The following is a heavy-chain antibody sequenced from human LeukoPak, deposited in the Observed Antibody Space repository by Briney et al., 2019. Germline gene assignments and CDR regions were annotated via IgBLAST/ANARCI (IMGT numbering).Heavy chain of an antibody. V-gene: IGHV3-7*01. D-gene: IGHD3-10*01. J-gene: IGHJ4*02. CDR1: GVPISGYW. Sequence: PGGSLRLSCAVSGVPISGYWMSWVRQAPGKGLEWVANIKQDASEIYYVGSVKGRFTISRDNAKNSVFLQMNSLRTEDTAVYYCATDGGPFDNWGQGTLVTVSS. CDR2: IKQDASEI. CDR3: ATDGGPFDN.